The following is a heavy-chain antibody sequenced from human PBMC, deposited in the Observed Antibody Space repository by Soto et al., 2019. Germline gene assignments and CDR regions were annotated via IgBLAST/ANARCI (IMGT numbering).Heavy chain of an antibody. Sequence: PSETLSLTCTFSCGSIISYYWSWIRQPAGKGLEWIGRIYTSGSTNYNPSLKSRVTMSVDTSKNQFSLKLSSVTAADTAVYYCAREWRFEYSSPNFDPWGQGTLVTVS. CDR3: AREWRFEYSSPNFDP. J-gene: IGHJ5*02. V-gene: IGHV4-4*07. CDR1: CGSIISYY. D-gene: IGHD6-6*01. CDR2: IYTSGST.